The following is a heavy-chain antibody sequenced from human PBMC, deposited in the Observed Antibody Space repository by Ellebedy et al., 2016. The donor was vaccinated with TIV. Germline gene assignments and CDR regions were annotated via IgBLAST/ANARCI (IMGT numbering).Heavy chain of an antibody. CDR3: ARAPMGIAAAGPTLYYYDY. Sequence: MPSETLSLTCAVYGGSFSGYYWSWIRQPPGKGVEWIGEINHSGSTNYNPSLKSRVIISLDTSKNQFSLKLSSVTAADTAVYYCARAPMGIAAAGPTLYYYDYWGQGTLVTVSS. J-gene: IGHJ4*02. CDR2: INHSGST. V-gene: IGHV4-34*01. D-gene: IGHD6-13*01. CDR1: GGSFSGYY.